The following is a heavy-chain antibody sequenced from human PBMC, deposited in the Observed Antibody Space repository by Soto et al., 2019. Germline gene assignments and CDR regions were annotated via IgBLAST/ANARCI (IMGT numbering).Heavy chain of an antibody. Sequence: QVQLQQWGAGLLKPSETLSLTCAVYGGSFSDYYWSWIRQPPGKGLEWIGEINHSGSTNYNPSLKSRVTMSVDSSKSHFSLKVSSVTAADTAVYYCAREPVVDTAMVSVFDYWGQGTLVSVSS. J-gene: IGHJ4*02. CDR1: GGSFSDYY. CDR3: AREPVVDTAMVSVFDY. V-gene: IGHV4-34*01. CDR2: INHSGST. D-gene: IGHD5-18*01.